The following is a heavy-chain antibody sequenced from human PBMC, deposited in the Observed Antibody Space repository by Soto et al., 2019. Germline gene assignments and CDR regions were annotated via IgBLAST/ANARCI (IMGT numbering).Heavy chain of an antibody. CDR1: GFTFSNNA. CDR2: ISGSGGST. V-gene: IGHV3-23*01. Sequence: VGSLGLSCAVSGFTFSNNAMSWVRQAPGEGLQWVSAISGSGGSTYYEDSVKGRFTVSRDNSKNTLFLQMESLRVEDTAIYYCVISSGCRGGCCYWGQGTLVTVSS. D-gene: IGHD2-15*01. J-gene: IGHJ4*02. CDR3: VISSGCRGGCCY.